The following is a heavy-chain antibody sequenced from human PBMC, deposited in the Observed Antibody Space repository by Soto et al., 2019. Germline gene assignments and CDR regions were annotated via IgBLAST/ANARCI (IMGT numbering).Heavy chain of an antibody. Sequence: QVQLVESGGGVVQPGRSLRLSCAASGFTFSSDGMHWVRQAPGKGLEWVALISFEGSDKYYADSVKGRFTISRDNSKNPMYLQMNSLRTEDTAVYYCAKAASGSRYMDVWGKGTTVTVSS. V-gene: IGHV3-30*18. CDR3: AKAASGSRYMDV. CDR1: GFTFSSDG. J-gene: IGHJ6*03. CDR2: ISFEGSDK. D-gene: IGHD3-10*01.